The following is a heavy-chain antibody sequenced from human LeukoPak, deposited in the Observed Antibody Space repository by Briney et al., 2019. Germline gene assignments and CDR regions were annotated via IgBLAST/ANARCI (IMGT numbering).Heavy chain of an antibody. CDR1: GFTFSSYG. CDR3: ASRTVTMGY. CDR2: VRYDGKNQ. Sequence: GGSLRLSCTASGFTFSSYGIHWVRQAPGKGLEWVSFVRYDGKNQYYADSVKGRFTVSRDNSKKTVSLQMHSLRREDTAVYYCASRTVTMGYWGQGTLVTVSS. V-gene: IGHV3-30*02. D-gene: IGHD4-17*01. J-gene: IGHJ4*02.